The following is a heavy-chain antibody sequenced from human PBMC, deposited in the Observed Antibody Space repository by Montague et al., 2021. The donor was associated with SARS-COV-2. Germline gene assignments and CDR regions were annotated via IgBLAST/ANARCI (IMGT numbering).Heavy chain of an antibody. J-gene: IGHJ3*02. D-gene: IGHD3-9*01. Sequence: SETLSLTCAVSRGSFSNYYWTWIRQSPGKGLEWIGEINQGGAPNYTPPLKGRVTISLDTSKKQISLKLNSVTVADTAVFFCARGRPVQGSFRHFDSISSGALDIWAQGSLVIVSS. CDR2: INQGGAP. CDR3: ARGRPVQGSFRHFDSISSGALDI. CDR1: RGSFSNYY. V-gene: IGHV4-34*01.